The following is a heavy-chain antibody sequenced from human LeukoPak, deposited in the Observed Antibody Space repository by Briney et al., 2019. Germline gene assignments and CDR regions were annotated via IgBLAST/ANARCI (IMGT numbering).Heavy chain of an antibody. Sequence: GRSLRLSCVASGFTFDDYGMHWVRQAPGKGLQWVSGINWNSVTIGYADSVKGRFTISRDNAKNSLYLQMNSLSAEDTALYYCVKDIGSGWTWPPRSPHPGFDSWGQGTLVTVSS. D-gene: IGHD6-19*01. CDR3: VKDIGSGWTWPPRSPHPGFDS. J-gene: IGHJ4*02. CDR2: INWNSVTI. V-gene: IGHV3-9*01. CDR1: GFTFDDYG.